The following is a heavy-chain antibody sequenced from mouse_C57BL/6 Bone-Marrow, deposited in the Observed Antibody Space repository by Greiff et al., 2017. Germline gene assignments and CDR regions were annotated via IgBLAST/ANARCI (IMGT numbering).Heavy chain of an antibody. Sequence: VQLQQSGAELVRPGTSVKMSCKASGYTFTNYWIGWAKQRPGHGLEWIGDMYPGGGYTNYNEKVKGQGRLTADTSSSTAYMQVSSLTSEYSAIYYCARRLGHWYFDVWGTGTTVTVSS. CDR1: GYTFTNYW. D-gene: IGHD4-1*01. J-gene: IGHJ1*03. CDR3: ARRLGHWYFDV. V-gene: IGHV1-63*01. CDR2: MYPGGGYT.